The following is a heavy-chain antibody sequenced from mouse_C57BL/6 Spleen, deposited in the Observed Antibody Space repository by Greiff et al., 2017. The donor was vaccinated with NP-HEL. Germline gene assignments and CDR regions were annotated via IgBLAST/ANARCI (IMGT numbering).Heavy chain of an antibody. Sequence: VQLQQPGAELVMPGASVKLSCKASGYTFTSYWMHWVKQRPGQGLEWIGEIDPSDSYTNYNQKIKGKSTLTVDKSSSTAYIQLSSLTSEDSAVYYCARGGAYGNYYYFDYWCQGTTLTVSS. CDR1: GYTFTSYW. CDR3: ARGGAYGNYYYFDY. D-gene: IGHD2-1*01. J-gene: IGHJ2*01. V-gene: IGHV1-69*01. CDR2: IDPSDSYT.